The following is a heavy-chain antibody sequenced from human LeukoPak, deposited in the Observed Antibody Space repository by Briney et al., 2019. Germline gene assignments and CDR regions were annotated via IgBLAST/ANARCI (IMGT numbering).Heavy chain of an antibody. Sequence: TASETLSLTCTVSGGSISSYYWSWIRQPPGKGLEWIGYIYYSGSTNYNPSLKSRVTISVDTSKNQFSLKLSSVTAADTAVYYCARGGSGSYHPLGYWGQGTLVTVSS. V-gene: IGHV4-59*01. CDR1: GGSISSYY. CDR3: ARGGSGSYHPLGY. CDR2: IYYSGST. D-gene: IGHD3-10*01. J-gene: IGHJ4*02.